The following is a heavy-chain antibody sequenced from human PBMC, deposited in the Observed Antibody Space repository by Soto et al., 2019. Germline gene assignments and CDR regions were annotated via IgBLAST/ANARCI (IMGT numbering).Heavy chain of an antibody. CDR1: EYTFTSYV. D-gene: IGHD4-4*01. CDR2: INAGNGNT. J-gene: IGHJ4*02. V-gene: IGHV1-3*01. CDR3: ARELQGLYYFDY. Sequence: QVQVVQSGAEVKKPGASVKVSCKASEYTFTSYVIHWVRQAPGQSVEWMGWINAGNGNTKYSQKFQGRVTITRDTSASTAYMELSSLRSEDTAVYYCARELQGLYYFDYWGQGTLVTVSS.